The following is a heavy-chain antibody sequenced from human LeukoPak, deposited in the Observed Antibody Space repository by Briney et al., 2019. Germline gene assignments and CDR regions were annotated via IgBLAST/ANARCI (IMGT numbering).Heavy chain of an antibody. D-gene: IGHD2-21*02. CDR1: GGSISTYY. CDR3: ARHWGSCHGGGSDCYTFDY. CDR2: ISNSGST. Sequence: SETLSLTCTVSGGSISTYYWTWIRQSPGKGLEWIGYISNSGSTNYNPSLKSRVTISVDTSKNQFSLRLSSVTAADTAVHSCARHWGSCHGGGSDCYTFDYWGQGTLVTVSS. V-gene: IGHV4-59*08. J-gene: IGHJ4*02.